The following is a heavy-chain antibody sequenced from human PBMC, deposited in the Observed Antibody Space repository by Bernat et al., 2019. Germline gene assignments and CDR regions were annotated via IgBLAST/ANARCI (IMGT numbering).Heavy chain of an antibody. CDR3: ARTTVTTWGSYDAFDI. CDR1: GGTFSSYA. V-gene: IGHV1-69*01. CDR2: IIPIIGTA. Sequence: QVQLVQSGAEVKKPGSSVKVSCKASGGTFSSYAISWVRQAPGQGLEWMGGIIPIIGTANYAQKFQGRVTITADESTSTAYMELSSLRSEDTAMYYCARTTVTTWGSYDAFDIWGQGTMVTVSS. D-gene: IGHD4-11*01. J-gene: IGHJ3*02.